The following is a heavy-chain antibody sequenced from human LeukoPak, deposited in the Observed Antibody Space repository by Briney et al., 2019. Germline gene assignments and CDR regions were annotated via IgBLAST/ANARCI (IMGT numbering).Heavy chain of an antibody. CDR1: GGSISSYY. D-gene: IGHD6-19*01. J-gene: IGHJ4*02. Sequence: SETLSLTCTVSGGSISSYYWSWIRQPPGKGLEWIGYIYYSRSTNYNPSLKSRVTISVDTSKNQFSLKLRSVTAADTAVYYCARGAVAGDYWGQGTLVTVSS. CDR2: IYYSRST. CDR3: ARGAVAGDY. V-gene: IGHV4-59*01.